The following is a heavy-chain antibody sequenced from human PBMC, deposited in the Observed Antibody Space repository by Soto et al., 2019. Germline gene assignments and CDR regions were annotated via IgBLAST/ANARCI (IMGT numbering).Heavy chain of an antibody. CDR2: IIPILGIA. CDR1: GGTFSSYT. Sequence: SVKVSCKASGGTFSSYTISWVRQAPGQGLEWMGRIIPILGIANYAQKFQGRVTITADKSTSTAYMELSSLKASDTAMYYCARGRHCSTTVCYGVDSWGQGTLVTVSS. J-gene: IGHJ5*01. CDR3: ARGRHCSTTVCYGVDS. D-gene: IGHD2-2*01. V-gene: IGHV1-69*02.